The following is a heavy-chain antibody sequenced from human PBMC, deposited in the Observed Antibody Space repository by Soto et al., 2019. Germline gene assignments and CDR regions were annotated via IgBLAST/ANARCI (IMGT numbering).Heavy chain of an antibody. CDR3: ARDARGTRGFDEMDI. Sequence: GASVKVSCKASGYIFTGYHIHWVRQAPGRVLEWMGWINPNSGDTEYAQNFQGRVTMTRDTSFNLVYMEMSGLMSDDTAVYYCARDARGTRGFDEMDIWGQGTTVTVSS. CDR2: INPNSGDT. V-gene: IGHV1-2*02. CDR1: GYIFTGYH. J-gene: IGHJ6*02. D-gene: IGHD3-9*01.